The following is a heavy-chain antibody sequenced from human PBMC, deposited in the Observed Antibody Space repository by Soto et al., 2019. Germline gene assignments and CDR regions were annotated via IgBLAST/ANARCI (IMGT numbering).Heavy chain of an antibody. V-gene: IGHV4-30-4*01. CDR3: VRGGNPYHYATSGPGTFDK. Sequence: QVQLQESGPGLVKPSQTLSLTCSVSGDSVSSGDSYWSWIRQPPGKALEWIGYTSFSGYTSYSPSLKSRVPISVDMSKSQFSPRLTSVTAADTAVYYCVRGGNPYHYATSGPGTFDKWGQGTLVSVSS. CDR2: TSFSGYT. CDR1: GDSVSSGDSY. J-gene: IGHJ4*02. D-gene: IGHD1-26*01.